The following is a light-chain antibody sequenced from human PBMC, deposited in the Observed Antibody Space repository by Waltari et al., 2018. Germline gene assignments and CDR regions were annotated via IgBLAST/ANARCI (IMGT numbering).Light chain of an antibody. J-gene: IGKJ3*01. CDR1: QSLLDSEDGNTY. CDR2: EVS. Sequence: DIVMTQTPLSLSVTLGEPASISCRSSQSLLDSEDGNTYLEWYLQKPGQSPQLLIYEVSNRAAGVPDRFSGSGSDTDFTLKISRVEAEDVGVYYCMQALEFPFTFGPGTKLDIK. CDR3: MQALEFPFT. V-gene: IGKV2-40*01.